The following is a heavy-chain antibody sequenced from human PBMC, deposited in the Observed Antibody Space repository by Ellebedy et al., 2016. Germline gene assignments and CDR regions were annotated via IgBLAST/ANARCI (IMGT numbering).Heavy chain of an antibody. CDR1: GFIFSDSA. V-gene: IGHV3-73*01. CDR3: TTDLVYYFDY. CDR2: IRSEANSYAT. Sequence: GGSLRLSCAASGFIFSDSAMHWVRQASGKGLEWVGRIRSEANSYATVYAASVKGRFTISRDDSENTAYLQMNSLKTEDTAVYYCTTDLVYYFDYWGQGTLATVSS. D-gene: IGHD2-8*01. J-gene: IGHJ4*02.